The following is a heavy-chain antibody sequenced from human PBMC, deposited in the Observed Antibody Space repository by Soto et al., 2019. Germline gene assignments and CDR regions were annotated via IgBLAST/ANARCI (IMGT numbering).Heavy chain of an antibody. CDR2: IYYNGNT. CDR1: NGAMNSGTSY. CDR3: ARTADNWFAP. Sequence: SLTCTVSNGAMNSGTSYWDWIRQPPGKGLEWIGNIYYNGNTLYNPSLGSRVRISLDTSKNQFSLTLRSVTAADSAVYYCARTADNWFAPWGQGTLVTVSS. J-gene: IGHJ5*02. V-gene: IGHV4-39*01.